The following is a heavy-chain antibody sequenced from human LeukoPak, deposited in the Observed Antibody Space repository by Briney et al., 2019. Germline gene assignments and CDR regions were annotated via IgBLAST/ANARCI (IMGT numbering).Heavy chain of an antibody. CDR3: ARERRGIEDDY. D-gene: IGHD6-13*01. CDR2: ISAYNGNT. Sequence: ASVKVSCKASGGTFSSYAISWVRQAPGQGLEWMGWISAYNGNTNYAQKLQGRVTMTTDTSTSTAYMELRSLRSDDTAVYYCARERRGIEDDYWGQGTLVTVSS. CDR1: GGTFSSYA. J-gene: IGHJ4*02. V-gene: IGHV1-18*01.